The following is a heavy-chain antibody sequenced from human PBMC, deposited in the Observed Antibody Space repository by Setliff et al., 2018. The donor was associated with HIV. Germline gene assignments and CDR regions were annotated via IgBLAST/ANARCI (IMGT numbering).Heavy chain of an antibody. CDR2: LDPEDGET. D-gene: IGHD1-26*01. V-gene: IGHV1-69-2*01. CDR1: GFTFKDYY. Sequence: GASVKVSCKASGFTFKDYYMDWVQQAPGKGLEWMGRLDPEDGETIYAEKFLGRVTISTDMSTDTVSMEVNNLRSEDTAVYFCARVGSSQPEYFDYWGQGSLVTVSS. J-gene: IGHJ4*01. CDR3: ARVGSSQPEYFDY.